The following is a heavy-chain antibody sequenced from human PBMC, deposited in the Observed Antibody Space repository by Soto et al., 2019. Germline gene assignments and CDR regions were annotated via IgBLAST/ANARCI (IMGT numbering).Heavy chain of an antibody. CDR3: ARDDGYSSGYNWFDP. CDR2: ISAYNGNT. D-gene: IGHD5-18*01. J-gene: IGHJ5*02. V-gene: IGHV1-18*01. CDR1: GYIFTSYG. Sequence: ASVKVSCKASGYIFTSYGISWVRQAPGQGLEWMGWISAYNGNTNYAQKLQGRVTMTTDTSTSTAYMELRSLRSDDTAVYYCARDDGYSSGYNWFDPWGQGTLVTVSS.